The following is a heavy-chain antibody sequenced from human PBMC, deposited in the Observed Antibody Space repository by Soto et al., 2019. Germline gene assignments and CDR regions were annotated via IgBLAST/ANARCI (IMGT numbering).Heavy chain of an antibody. J-gene: IGHJ4*02. Sequence: QVQLVQSGAEEKKPGSSVKVSCKASGGTFSNFVISWVRQAPGQGLEWMGGNIPIFGTANYALKFQGRVTIIADESTGTTYMELTSLRSEDTAVYYCARAPILVGETTYENYFDYWGQGTLVTVSS. D-gene: IGHD2-21*01. CDR1: GGTFSNFV. V-gene: IGHV1-69*01. CDR3: ARAPILVGETTYENYFDY. CDR2: NIPIFGTA.